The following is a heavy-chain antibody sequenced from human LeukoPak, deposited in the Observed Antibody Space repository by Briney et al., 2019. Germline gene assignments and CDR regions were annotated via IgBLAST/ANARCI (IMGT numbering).Heavy chain of an antibody. J-gene: IGHJ4*02. V-gene: IGHV1-46*03. CDR1: GYTFTSYD. CDR2: INPSGGST. D-gene: IGHD5-12*01. CDR3: ASSGGYNPPFDY. Sequence: GASVKVSCKASGYTFTSYDINWVRQAPGQGLEWMGIINPSGGSTSYAQKFQGRVTMTRDTSTSTVYMELSSLRSEDTAVYYCASSGGYNPPFDYWGQGTLVTVSS.